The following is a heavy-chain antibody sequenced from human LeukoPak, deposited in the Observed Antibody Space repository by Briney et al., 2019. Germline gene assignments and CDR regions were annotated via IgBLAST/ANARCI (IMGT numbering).Heavy chain of an antibody. CDR2: ISCDGSNK. Sequence: PGGSLRLSCAASGFTFSSYAMHWVRQAPGKGLEWVAVISCDGSNKYYADSVKGRFTISRDNSKNTLYLQMNSLRAEDTAVYYCARDHGGSGYYFRFDYWGQGTLVTVSS. CDR3: ARDHGGSGYYFRFDY. J-gene: IGHJ4*02. D-gene: IGHD3-22*01. CDR1: GFTFSSYA. V-gene: IGHV3-30-3*01.